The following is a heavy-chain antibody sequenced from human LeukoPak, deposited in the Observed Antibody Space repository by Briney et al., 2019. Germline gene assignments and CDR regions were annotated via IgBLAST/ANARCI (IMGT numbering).Heavy chain of an antibody. V-gene: IGHV4-39*01. CDR3: ARLVAYSNYEGYFDY. J-gene: IGHJ4*02. CDR2: IYYSGST. CDR1: GGSNSSSSYY. D-gene: IGHD4-11*01. Sequence: SETLSLTCTVSGGSNSSSSYYWGWIRQPPGKGLEWIGSIYYSGSTYYNPSLKSRVTISVDTSKNQSSLKLSSVTAADTAVYYCARLVAYSNYEGYFDYWGQGTLVTVSS.